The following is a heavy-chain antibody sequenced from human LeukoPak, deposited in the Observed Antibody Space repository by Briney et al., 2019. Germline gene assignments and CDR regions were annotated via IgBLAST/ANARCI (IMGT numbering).Heavy chain of an antibody. D-gene: IGHD3-10*01. Sequence: GGSLRLSCVASGFTVTSDYLSWVRQAPGKGLEWLSSIYIGGNTASADSVKGRFTSSRDISKNTVYLQMNSLMAEDTAVYDCAMVMGNNYGWRWGQGTLVIVSS. V-gene: IGHV3-53*01. CDR1: GFTVTSDY. CDR3: AMVMGNNYGWR. CDR2: IYIGGNT. J-gene: IGHJ4*02.